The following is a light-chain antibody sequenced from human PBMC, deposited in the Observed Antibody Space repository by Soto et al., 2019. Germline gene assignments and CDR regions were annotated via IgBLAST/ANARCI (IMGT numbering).Light chain of an antibody. J-gene: IGKJ1*01. CDR2: EES. Sequence: DIHLTQSPSFLSASVGDRVTITCRPSQAVPNNMAWYQQKPGKPPKLLIYEESTLHSGVPSRFSGRKSGTQFTLTIDSLQPEDFATYYCQQYDTYSRTFGQGTKVEIK. CDR3: QQYDTYSRT. CDR1: QAVPNN. V-gene: IGKV1-9*01.